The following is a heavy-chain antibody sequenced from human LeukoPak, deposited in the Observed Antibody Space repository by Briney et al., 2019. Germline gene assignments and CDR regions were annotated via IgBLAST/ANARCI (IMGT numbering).Heavy chain of an antibody. CDR1: GGSISSGGYY. V-gene: IGHV4-31*03. Sequence: SRTLSLTCTVSGGSISSGGYYWSWIRQHPGKGLEWIGYIYYSGSTYYNPSLKSRVTISVDTSKNQFSLKLSSVTAADTAVYYCARYCSSTNCYKGGFDPWGQGTLVTVSS. CDR2: IYYSGST. D-gene: IGHD2-2*02. J-gene: IGHJ5*02. CDR3: ARYCSSTNCYKGGFDP.